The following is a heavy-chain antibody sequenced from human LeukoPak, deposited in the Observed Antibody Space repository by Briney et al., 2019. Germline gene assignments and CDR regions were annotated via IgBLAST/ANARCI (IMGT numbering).Heavy chain of an antibody. CDR1: GFTFSNNW. Sequence: GGSLRLSCAASGFTFSNNWMHWVRQDPGKGLVWVSRINGEGSSTSYADFVKGRFTISRDNAKNSLYLQMNSLRAEDTALYYCAKDMTTVTTSGSDYWGQGTLVTVSS. V-gene: IGHV3-74*01. CDR3: AKDMTTVTTSGSDY. D-gene: IGHD4-17*01. J-gene: IGHJ4*02. CDR2: INGEGSST.